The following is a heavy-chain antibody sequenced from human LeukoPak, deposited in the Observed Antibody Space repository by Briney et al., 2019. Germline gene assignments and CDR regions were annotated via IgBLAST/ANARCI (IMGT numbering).Heavy chain of an antibody. CDR2: IKQHGSQK. CDR3: AREGTYGNYRASGDY. J-gene: IGHJ4*02. Sequence: GGSLRLSCEASGFTFSTYWMKWVRQAPGKGLEWVANIKQHGSQKYYVDSVKGRFIISRDNAKNSLYLQMNSLRAEDTAVYYCAREGTYGNYRASGDYWGQGALVTVSS. D-gene: IGHD4-23*01. CDR1: GFTFSTYW. V-gene: IGHV3-7*03.